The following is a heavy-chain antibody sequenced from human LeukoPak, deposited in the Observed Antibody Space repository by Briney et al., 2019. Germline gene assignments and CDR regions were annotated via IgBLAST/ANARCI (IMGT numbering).Heavy chain of an antibody. Sequence: PSETLSLTCGVSGYSISSGYYWGWIRQPPGKGLEWIGSIYHSGSTYYNPSLKSRVTISVDTSKNHFSLKLASVTVADTALYYCARGGDNRGYSHDYWCQATLVTVSS. CDR1: GYSISSGYY. CDR3: ARGGDNRGYSHDY. CDR2: IYHSGST. D-gene: IGHD3-22*01. J-gene: IGHJ4*02. V-gene: IGHV4-38-2*01.